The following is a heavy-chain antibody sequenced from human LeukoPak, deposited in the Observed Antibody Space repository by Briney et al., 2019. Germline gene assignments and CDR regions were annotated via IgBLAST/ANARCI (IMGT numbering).Heavy chain of an antibody. CDR1: GGTFSSYA. J-gene: IGHJ6*03. Sequence: SVKVSCKASGGTFSSYAISWVRQAPGQGLEWMGRIIPILGIANYAQKFQGRVTITADKSTSTAYMELSSLRSEDTAVCYCARGGHIVVVPAAIRGYYYYMDVWGKGTTVTVSS. D-gene: IGHD2-2*02. CDR2: IIPILGIA. V-gene: IGHV1-69*04. CDR3: ARGGHIVVVPAAIRGYYYYMDV.